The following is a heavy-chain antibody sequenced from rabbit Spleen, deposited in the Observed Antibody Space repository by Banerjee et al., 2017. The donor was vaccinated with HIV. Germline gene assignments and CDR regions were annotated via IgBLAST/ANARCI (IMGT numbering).Heavy chain of an antibody. CDR1: GFDFNNYV. Sequence: QELLVESGGGLIQPGGFLKLSCTASGFDFNNYVVSLVRQAPGKGLEWIGYIDLVFGSTYYATWVNGRFTISSHNAQNTLYLKLNSLTAADTATYFCVRGASSSGYYSLWGQGALVTVS. D-gene: IGHD1-1*01. V-gene: IGHV1S47*01. CDR2: IDLVFGST. J-gene: IGHJ3*01. CDR3: VRGASSSGYYSL.